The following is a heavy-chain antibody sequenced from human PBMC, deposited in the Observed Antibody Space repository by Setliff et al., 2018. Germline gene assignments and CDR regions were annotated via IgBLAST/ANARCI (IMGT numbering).Heavy chain of an antibody. CDR2: IYYSGST. CDR3: SRRATYYNFWSGYYDY. D-gene: IGHD3-3*01. CDR1: GGSISSSSYY. V-gene: IGHV4-39*07. Sequence: SETLSLTCTVSGGSISSSSYYWGWIRQPPGKGLEWIGSIYYSGSTYYNPSLMSRVTISVDTSKNQFSLKLSSVTAADTAVYYCSRRATYYNFWSGYYDYWAQGTLVPVSS. J-gene: IGHJ4*02.